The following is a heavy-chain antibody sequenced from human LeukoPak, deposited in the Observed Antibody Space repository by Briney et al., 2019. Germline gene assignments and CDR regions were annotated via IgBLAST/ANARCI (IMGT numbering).Heavy chain of an antibody. Sequence: GGSLRLSCAASGFTFSSYWMSWVRQAPGKGLEWVANIKQDGSEKYYVDSVKGRFTISRDNAKNSLYLQMNSLRAEDTAVYYCARVYYDYVWGSYRYDYWGQGTLVTVSS. CDR3: ARVYYDYVWGSYRYDY. J-gene: IGHJ4*02. CDR1: GFTFSSYW. D-gene: IGHD3-16*02. V-gene: IGHV3-7*04. CDR2: IKQDGSEK.